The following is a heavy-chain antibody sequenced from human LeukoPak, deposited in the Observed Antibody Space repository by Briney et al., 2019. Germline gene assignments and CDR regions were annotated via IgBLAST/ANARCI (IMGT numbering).Heavy chain of an antibody. D-gene: IGHD4-23*01. Sequence: SVKVSCKASGGTFSSYAISWLRQAPGQGLEWMGGIIPIFGTANYAQKFQGRVTITADESTSTAYMELSSLRSEDTAVYYCARDTGYGGNSEYFQHWGQGTLVTVSS. V-gene: IGHV1-69*13. CDR3: ARDTGYGGNSEYFQH. CDR2: IIPIFGTA. CDR1: GGTFSSYA. J-gene: IGHJ1*01.